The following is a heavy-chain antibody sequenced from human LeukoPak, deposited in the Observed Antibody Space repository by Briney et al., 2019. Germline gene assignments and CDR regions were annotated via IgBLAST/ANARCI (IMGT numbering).Heavy chain of an antibody. CDR2: IYYSGST. V-gene: IGHV4-59*11. D-gene: IGHD6-13*01. CDR3: ARGGLAAPNDY. Sequence: SETLSLTCTVSGGSISSHYWSWIRQPPGKGLVWIGYIYYSGSTNYNPSLKSRVTISVDTSKNQFSLKLSSVTAADTAVYYCARGGLAAPNDYWGQGTLVTVSS. J-gene: IGHJ4*02. CDR1: GGSISSHY.